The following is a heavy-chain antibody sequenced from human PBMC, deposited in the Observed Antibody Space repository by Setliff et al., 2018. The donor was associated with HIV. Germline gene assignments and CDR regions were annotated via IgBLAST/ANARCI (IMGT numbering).Heavy chain of an antibody. CDR2: IYYSGST. V-gene: IGHV4-59*08. CDR3: ARQGRPGDFDS. J-gene: IGHJ4*02. CDR1: GGSISSYY. D-gene: IGHD7-27*01. Sequence: PSETLSLTCTVSGGSISSYYWSWIRQPPGKGLEWIGYIYYSGSTNYNPSLKSRVTISVDTSKNQFSLKLSSVTAADSAVYYCARQGRPGDFDSWGQGTLVTVS.